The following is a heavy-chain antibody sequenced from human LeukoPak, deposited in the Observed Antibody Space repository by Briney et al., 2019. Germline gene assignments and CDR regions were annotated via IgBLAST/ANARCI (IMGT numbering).Heavy chain of an antibody. Sequence: VASVKVSCKASRYTFTSYHIHWVRQAPGQGLEWMGIINPSGGGTRYAQKFQGRVTMTRDTSTSTFYMELSSLRSEDAAVYYCARQTVNRFDPWGQGTLVTVSS. CDR2: INPSGGGT. CDR1: RYTFTSYH. V-gene: IGHV1-46*01. CDR3: ARQTVNRFDP. J-gene: IGHJ5*02.